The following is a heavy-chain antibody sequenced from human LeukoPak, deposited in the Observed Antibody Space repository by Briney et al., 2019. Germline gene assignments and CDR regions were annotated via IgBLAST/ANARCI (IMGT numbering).Heavy chain of an antibody. V-gene: IGHV3-74*01. J-gene: IGHJ4*02. D-gene: IGHD3-10*01. Sequence: PGGSLRLSCAASGFTFSSHWMHWVRQVPGEGLVWVSRISRDGRSTAYADSVKGRFTISRDNAKNTLYLQMNSLRAEDTAVYYCAKERELIFGYYFDYWGQGTLVTVSS. CDR2: ISRDGRST. CDR1: GFTFSSHW. CDR3: AKERELIFGYYFDY.